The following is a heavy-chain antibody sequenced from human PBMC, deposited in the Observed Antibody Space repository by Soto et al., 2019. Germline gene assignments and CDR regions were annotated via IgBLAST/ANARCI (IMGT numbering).Heavy chain of an antibody. CDR2: IYYSGSP. CDR1: GDSISSSKYY. J-gene: IGHJ1*01. Sequence: QQQLQESGPGLVKPSETLSLTCTFSGDSISSSKYYWGWIRQPPGKGLEWIGSIYYSGSPYYSSSLKSRVTISVDPPKSHFSLKVTSMTAADTAVYYCATLPHYGDTNAGFWGHGILVTVSS. CDR3: ATLPHYGDTNAGF. V-gene: IGHV4-39*02. D-gene: IGHD4-17*01.